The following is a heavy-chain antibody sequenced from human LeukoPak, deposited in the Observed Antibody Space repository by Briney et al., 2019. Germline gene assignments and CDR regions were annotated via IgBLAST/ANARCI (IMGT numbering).Heavy chain of an antibody. Sequence: GGSLRLSCAASGFTFSSYAMSWVRQAPGKGLEWVSAISGSGGSTYYADSVKGRSTISRDNSKTMLYLQMNSLRAEDTAVYYCAKESSGWYLYWGQGTLVTVSS. CDR3: AKESSGWYLY. D-gene: IGHD6-19*01. CDR1: GFTFSSYA. J-gene: IGHJ4*02. CDR2: ISGSGGST. V-gene: IGHV3-23*01.